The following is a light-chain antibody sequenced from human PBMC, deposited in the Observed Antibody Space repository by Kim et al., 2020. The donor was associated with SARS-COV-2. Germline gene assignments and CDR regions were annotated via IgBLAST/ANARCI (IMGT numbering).Light chain of an antibody. V-gene: IGKV4-1*01. CDR2: RAS. J-gene: IGKJ1*01. Sequence: ATIKGKASKSGRDSKDNNNYLAWYQQRPGQAPNLFIYRASTRQSGVPERFSGSGSGTDFTLTITSLQAEDVAAYHCQQYHSTPLKFGRGTKVDIK. CDR3: QQYHSTPLK. CDR1: KSGRDSKDNNNY.